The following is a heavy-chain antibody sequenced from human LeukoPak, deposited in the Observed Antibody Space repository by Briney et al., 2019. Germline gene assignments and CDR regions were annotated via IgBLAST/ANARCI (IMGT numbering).Heavy chain of an antibody. CDR1: GFTFSSYA. D-gene: IGHD6-19*01. CDR3: AKDFVAGGYSSGWYGLDY. Sequence: GGSLRLPCAASGFTFSSYAMSWVRQAPGKGLEWVSAISVSGGITYYAEAVKGRFTISRDNSKNTLYLQRSSLRAEDTAVYYCAKDFVAGGYSSGWYGLDYWGQGTLFTVSS. J-gene: IGHJ4*02. V-gene: IGHV3-23*01. CDR2: ISVSGGIT.